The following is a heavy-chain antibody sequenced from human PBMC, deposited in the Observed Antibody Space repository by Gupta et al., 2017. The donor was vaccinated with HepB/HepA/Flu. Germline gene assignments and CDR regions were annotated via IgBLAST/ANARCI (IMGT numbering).Heavy chain of an antibody. CDR2: ISYDGEEK. CDR1: GITFTHYA. Sequence: QVQMVESGGGVVQPGRSLRLSCAASGITFTHYAVHWVRQAPGKGLEWVAGISYDGEEKHYLNSVRGRFTISRDHVKNTLYLQMNSLTAEDTAMYFCAKSRGYNYGHSIYFYDGLDVWGQGTTVIV. D-gene: IGHD5-12*01. J-gene: IGHJ6*02. V-gene: IGHV3-30*18. CDR3: AKSRGYNYGHSIYFYDGLDV.